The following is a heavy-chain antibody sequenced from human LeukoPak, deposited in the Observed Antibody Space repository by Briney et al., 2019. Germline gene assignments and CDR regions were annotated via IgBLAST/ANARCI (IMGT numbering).Heavy chain of an antibody. V-gene: IGHV3-7*01. CDR3: ARASIADDY. CDR1: GFIFSGSW. D-gene: IGHD6-6*01. Sequence: GGSLRLSCTASGFIFSGSWMAWIRQAPGKGLEWVAIIKKDGSEKYYVDSMKGRFTISRDNSKNTLYLQMNSLRAEDTAVYYCARASIADDYWGQGTLVTVSS. J-gene: IGHJ4*02. CDR2: IKKDGSEK.